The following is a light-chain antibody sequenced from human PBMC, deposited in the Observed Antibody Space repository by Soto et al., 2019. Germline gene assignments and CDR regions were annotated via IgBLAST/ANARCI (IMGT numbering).Light chain of an antibody. CDR1: QNVRTNY. V-gene: IGKV3-20*01. CDR2: GAS. J-gene: IGKJ1*01. Sequence: EIVLTQSPGTLSLSPGERVTLSCRASQNVRTNYLAWYQQKPGQAPRLLIYGASTRASGIPERFSGSGSGTDFTLTISRLEPEDFAVYYCQDYDSSAWTFGQGTKVDIK. CDR3: QDYDSSAWT.